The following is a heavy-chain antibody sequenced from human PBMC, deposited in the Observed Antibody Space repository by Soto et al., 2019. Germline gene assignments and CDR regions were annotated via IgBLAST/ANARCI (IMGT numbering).Heavy chain of an antibody. CDR2: ISWDGGST. CDR3: AKDPPRIAAAVYYNYGMDV. Sequence: GGSLRLSCAASGFTFDDYAMHWVRQAPGKGLEWVSLISWDGGSTYYADSVKGRFTISRDNSKNSLYLQMNSLRAEDTALYYCAKDPPRIAAAVYYNYGMDVWGQGTTVTVSS. CDR1: GFTFDDYA. V-gene: IGHV3-43D*03. J-gene: IGHJ6*02. D-gene: IGHD6-13*01.